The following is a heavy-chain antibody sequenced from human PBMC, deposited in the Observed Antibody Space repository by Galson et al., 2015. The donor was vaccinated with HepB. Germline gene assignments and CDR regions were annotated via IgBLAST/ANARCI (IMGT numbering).Heavy chain of an antibody. D-gene: IGHD3-10*01. Sequence: SLRLSCAVSGVYFNGCWMSWVRQAPGKGLEWVANIKPDGSERYYVDSVRGRFIISRDNARNSVFLQADSLRVEDTAVYYCATWTYYSVRSWGQGTLVTVSS. CDR3: ATWTYYSVRS. CDR2: IKPDGSER. V-gene: IGHV3-7*03. J-gene: IGHJ5*02. CDR1: GVYFNGCW.